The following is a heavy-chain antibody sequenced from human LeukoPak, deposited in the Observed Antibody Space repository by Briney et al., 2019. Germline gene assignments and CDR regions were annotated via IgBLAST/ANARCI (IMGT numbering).Heavy chain of an antibody. CDR3: ARDSGYSYVYSDVFDI. Sequence: PSETLSLTCTVSGGSISSYYWSWIRQPPGKGLEWIGYIYYSGSTNYNPSLKSRVTISVDTSKNQFSLKLSSVTAADTAVYYCARDSGYSYVYSDVFDIGGQGTRVTVSS. D-gene: IGHD5-18*01. CDR1: GGSISSYY. V-gene: IGHV4-59*01. J-gene: IGHJ3*02. CDR2: IYYSGST.